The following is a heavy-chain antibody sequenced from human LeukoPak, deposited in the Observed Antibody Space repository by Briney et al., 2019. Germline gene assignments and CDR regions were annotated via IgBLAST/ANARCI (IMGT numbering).Heavy chain of an antibody. D-gene: IGHD3-22*01. CDR3: ARDPHYYDSSGSWYYFDY. J-gene: IGHJ4*02. Sequence: ASVKVSCKASGYTFTSYYMHWVRQAPGQGLGWMGIINPSGGSASYAQKFQGRVTMTRDTSTSTVYMELSSLRSEDTAVYYCARDPHYYDSSGSWYYFDYWGQGTLVTVSS. CDR1: GYTFTSYY. CDR2: INPSGGSA. V-gene: IGHV1-46*01.